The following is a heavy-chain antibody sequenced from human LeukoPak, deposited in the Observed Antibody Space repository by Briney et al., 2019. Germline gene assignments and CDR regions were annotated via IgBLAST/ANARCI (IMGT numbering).Heavy chain of an antibody. CDR3: ARGFRSLDVVVVAATARGLDY. J-gene: IGHJ4*02. CDR2: IYYSGST. Sequence: SETLSLTCTVSGASISSSSYYWGWIRQPPGKGLEWIGSIYYSGSTYYNPSLQSRVTISVDTSKNQFSLKLSSVTAADTAVYYCARGFRSLDVVVVAATARGLDYWGQGTLVTVSS. D-gene: IGHD2-15*01. CDR1: GASISSSSYY. V-gene: IGHV4-39*07.